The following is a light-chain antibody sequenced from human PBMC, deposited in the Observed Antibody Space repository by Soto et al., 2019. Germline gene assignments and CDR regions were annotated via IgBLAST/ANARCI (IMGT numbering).Light chain of an antibody. Sequence: EIVLTQSPATLSLSPGERPTLSCRASQRVSSYLAWYQQKPGQAPRLLIYDASNRATGIPARFSGSGSGTDFTLTISSLEPEDFSVYYCQQRSNWPRSVTFGQGTRLEIK. CDR2: DAS. V-gene: IGKV3-11*01. CDR3: QQRSNWPRSVT. J-gene: IGKJ5*01. CDR1: QRVSSY.